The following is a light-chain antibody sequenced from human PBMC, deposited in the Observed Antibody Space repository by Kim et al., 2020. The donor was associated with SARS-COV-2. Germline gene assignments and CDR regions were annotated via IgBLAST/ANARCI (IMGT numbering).Light chain of an antibody. V-gene: IGKV1-6*01. J-gene: IGKJ4*01. Sequence: ASVGDRVNITCRASQGIRNALSWYQQRPGKAPKLLIYTASNLQSGVPSRFSGSGSGTDFTLTISSLQPEDFATYFCLQDYISPLTFGGGTKVDIK. CDR2: TAS. CDR1: QGIRNA. CDR3: LQDYISPLT.